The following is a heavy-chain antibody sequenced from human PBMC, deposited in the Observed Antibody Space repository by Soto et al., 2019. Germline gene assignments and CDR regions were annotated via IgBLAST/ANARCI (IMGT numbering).Heavy chain of an antibody. CDR2: IYYSGST. CDR1: GGSISSGVYY. Sequence: QVQLQESGPGLVKPSQTLSLTCTVSGGSISSGVYYWSWIRQHPGKGLEWIGYIYYSGSTYDNPSPNSRVTLSVDTSKNQSSLRLSSVTAPDPAVYYCARALTGYSVSNWFDPWGQGTLVTVSS. D-gene: IGHD2-15*01. CDR3: ARALTGYSVSNWFDP. V-gene: IGHV4-31*03. J-gene: IGHJ5*02.